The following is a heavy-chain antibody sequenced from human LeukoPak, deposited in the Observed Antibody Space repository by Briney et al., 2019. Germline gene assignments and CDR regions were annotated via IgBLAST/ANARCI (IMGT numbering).Heavy chain of an antibody. D-gene: IGHD2-15*01. CDR1: GGSISSYY. CDR2: IYTSGST. Sequence: SETLSLTRTVSGGSISSYYWSWIRQPAGKGLEWIGRIYTSGSTNYNPSLKSRVTMSVDTSKNQFSLKLSSVTAADTAVYYCARGYCSGGSCYSGGGFDIWGQGTMVTVSS. J-gene: IGHJ3*02. CDR3: ARGYCSGGSCYSGGGFDI. V-gene: IGHV4-4*07.